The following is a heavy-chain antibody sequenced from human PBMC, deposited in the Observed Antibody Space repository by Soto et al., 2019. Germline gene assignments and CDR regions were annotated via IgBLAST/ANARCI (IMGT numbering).Heavy chain of an antibody. Sequence: SETLSLTCAVSGGSISSGGYSWSWIRQPPGKGLEWIGYIYHSGSTYYNPSLKSRVTISVDRSKNQFSLKLSSVTAADTAVYYCARDAHYYDSSGYYTNDYFDYSGRGTLVTVSS. J-gene: IGHJ4*02. V-gene: IGHV4-30-2*01. CDR1: GGSISSGGYS. D-gene: IGHD3-22*01. CDR3: ARDAHYYDSSGYYTNDYFDY. CDR2: IYHSGST.